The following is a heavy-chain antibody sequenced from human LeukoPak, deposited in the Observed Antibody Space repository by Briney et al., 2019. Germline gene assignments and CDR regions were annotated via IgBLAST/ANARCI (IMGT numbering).Heavy chain of an antibody. J-gene: IGHJ4*02. CDR3: AKAPWTDY. CDR1: GFTVSSNY. CDR2: IYSGGST. V-gene: IGHV3-66*01. D-gene: IGHD3/OR15-3a*01. Sequence: GGSLRLSCAASGFTVSSNYMSWVRQAPGKGLEWVSIIYSGGSTYYADSVKGRFTISRDNSKNTPYLQMNSLRAEDTAVYYCAKAPWTDYWGQGTLVTVSS.